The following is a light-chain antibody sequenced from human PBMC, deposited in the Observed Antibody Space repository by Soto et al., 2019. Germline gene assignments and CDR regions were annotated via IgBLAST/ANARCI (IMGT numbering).Light chain of an antibody. CDR2: WAS. V-gene: IGKV4-1*01. J-gene: IGKJ2*01. CDR1: QSVLDGSNNKVY. Sequence: DIVMTPSPISLAMSRGERATLSCKSSQSVLDGSNNKVYLAWYQQKRGQPPKVFISWASTRESGVPDRYSGIGSGTDCTLTLSSLQPEDGSVYDGQQYYSPPYTFCQGTKVDIK. CDR3: QQYYSPPYT.